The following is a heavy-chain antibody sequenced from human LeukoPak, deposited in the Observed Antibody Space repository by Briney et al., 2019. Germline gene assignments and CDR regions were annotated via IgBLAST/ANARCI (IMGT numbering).Heavy chain of an antibody. CDR1: GYSISSGYY. D-gene: IGHD2-8*01. V-gene: IGHV4-38-2*01. CDR3: ARGHTMDIVLMVYAHHFDY. CDR2: IYHSGST. Sequence: SETLSLTCAVSGYSISSGYYWGWIRQPPGKGLEWIGSIYHSGSTYYNPSLKSRVTISVDTSKNQFSLKLSSVTAADTAVYYCARGHTMDIVLMVYAHHFDYWGQGTLVTVSS. J-gene: IGHJ4*02.